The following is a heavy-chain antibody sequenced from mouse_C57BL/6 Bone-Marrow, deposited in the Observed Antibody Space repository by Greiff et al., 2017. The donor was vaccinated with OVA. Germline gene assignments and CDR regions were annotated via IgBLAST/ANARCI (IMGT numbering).Heavy chain of an antibody. J-gene: IGHJ3*01. CDR1: GFSLTSYG. Sequence: VKLVESGPGLVAPSQRLSITCTVSGFSLTSYGVDWVRQSPGKGLEWLGVIWGVGSTKYNSALKSRLSISKDNSKSQVFLKMNSLQTDDTAMYYCASTYGNYFFAYWGQGTLVTVSA. CDR3: ASTYGNYFFAY. CDR2: IWGVGST. D-gene: IGHD2-1*01. V-gene: IGHV2-6*01.